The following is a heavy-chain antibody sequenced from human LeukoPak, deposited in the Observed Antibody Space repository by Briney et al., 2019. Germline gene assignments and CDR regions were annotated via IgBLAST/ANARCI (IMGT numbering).Heavy chain of an antibody. CDR3: ARDFGYGANSDY. J-gene: IGHJ4*02. CDR2: IYLNVRTT. CDR1: GFTFDDYG. Sequence: PGXXLRLSCAASGFTFDDYGMSWVRQAQGKGVEWFSFIYLNVRTTAYADSVNRRFTISRDNPKNSLYLQMNSLRAEDTALYYCARDFGYGANSDYWGQGTLVTVSS. V-gene: IGHV3-20*04. D-gene: IGHD4/OR15-4a*01.